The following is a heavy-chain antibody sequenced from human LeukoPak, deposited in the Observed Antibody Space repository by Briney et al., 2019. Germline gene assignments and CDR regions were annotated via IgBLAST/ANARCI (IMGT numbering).Heavy chain of an antibody. D-gene: IGHD2-2*01. V-gene: IGHV1-18*01. J-gene: IGHJ5*02. CDR3: ARGNDAYASASDWFDP. CDR2: ISGYNGNT. Sequence: ASVKVSCKSSGYNFTRYGVTWVRQAPGQGLKWMGWISGYNGNTNYAQRLQGRVTVTTDTSTTTAFLELRSLTSDDTAIYYCARGNDAYASASDWFDPWGQGTLITVSA. CDR1: GYNFTRYG.